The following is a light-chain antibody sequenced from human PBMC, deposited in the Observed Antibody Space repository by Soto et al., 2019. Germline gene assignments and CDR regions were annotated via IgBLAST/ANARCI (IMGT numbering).Light chain of an antibody. CDR2: DAS. Sequence: DIPMTQSPSSLSASVGDRVTITCQASQDISNYLNWYQQKPGKAPKLLIYDASNLETGVPSKFSGSESATDFTFTISGLQSEDISTYYCQQYDKLPALTVGGGPKVEIK. J-gene: IGKJ4*01. CDR3: QQYDKLPALT. CDR1: QDISNY. V-gene: IGKV1-33*01.